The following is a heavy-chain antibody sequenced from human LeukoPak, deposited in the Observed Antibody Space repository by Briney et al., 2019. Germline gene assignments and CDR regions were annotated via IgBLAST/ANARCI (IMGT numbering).Heavy chain of an antibody. Sequence: PGGSLRLSCAASGFTFSSYGMHWVRQAPGKGLEWVAVISYDESNKYYADSVKGRFTISRDNSKNTLYLQMNSLRAEDTAVYYCAKDRDGLHWGQGTLVTVSS. CDR1: GFTFSSYG. CDR2: ISYDESNK. CDR3: AKDRDGLH. V-gene: IGHV3-30*18. D-gene: IGHD5-24*01. J-gene: IGHJ4*02.